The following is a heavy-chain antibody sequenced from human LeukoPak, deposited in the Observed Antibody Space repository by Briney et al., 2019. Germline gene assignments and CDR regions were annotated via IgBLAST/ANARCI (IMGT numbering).Heavy chain of an antibody. CDR2: SNPGSGYT. CDR1: GYTFTNYA. Sequence: ASVKVSCKASGYTFTNYAMHWVRQAPGQRLEWMGWSNPGSGYTKYSEDFQGRVIITRDTTANTAYMELSSLRSEDTAVYYCARAPGITMVRGVIFVDNWFDPWGQGTLVTVSS. J-gene: IGHJ5*02. CDR3: ARAPGITMVRGVIFVDNWFDP. V-gene: IGHV1-3*02. D-gene: IGHD3-10*01.